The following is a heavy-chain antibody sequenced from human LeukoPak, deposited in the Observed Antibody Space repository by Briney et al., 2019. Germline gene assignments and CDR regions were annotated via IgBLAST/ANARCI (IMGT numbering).Heavy chain of an antibody. CDR1: GFTFSTYG. Sequence: GGSLRLSCAASGFTFSTYGMHWVRQAPGKGLEWVAVISYDGSNKYYADSVKGRFTISRDNSKNTLYLQMNSLRAEDTAVYYCTRDMGGTYFDYWGQGTLVTVSS. D-gene: IGHD1-26*01. V-gene: IGHV3-30*03. J-gene: IGHJ4*02. CDR3: TRDMGGTYFDY. CDR2: ISYDGSNK.